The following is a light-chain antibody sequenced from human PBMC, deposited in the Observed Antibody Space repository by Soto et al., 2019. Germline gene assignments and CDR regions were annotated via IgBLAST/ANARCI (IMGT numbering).Light chain of an antibody. CDR1: QSISSY. Sequence: DIQMTQSPSSLSASVGDRVTITCRASQSISSYLNWYQQKPGKAPKLLIYAASSLQSGVPSRFSGSGSGTDFTLTISSLQPEDFATYYCQQSYSNPIPFGGGTKVDIK. V-gene: IGKV1-39*01. J-gene: IGKJ4*01. CDR2: AAS. CDR3: QQSYSNPIP.